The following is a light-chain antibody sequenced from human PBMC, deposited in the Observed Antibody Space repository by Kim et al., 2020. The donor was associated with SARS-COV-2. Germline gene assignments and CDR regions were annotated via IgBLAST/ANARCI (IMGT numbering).Light chain of an antibody. CDR3: QQYFATPYT. CDR1: QSVLYSINNQNF. J-gene: IGKJ2*01. Sequence: RATINCMSSQSVLYSINNQNFLSWYQQKPGQPPKVLIYWASVRESGVPDRFSGSGSATDFTLTISSLQAEDVAVYYCQQYFATPYTFGQGTKLEIK. V-gene: IGKV4-1*01. CDR2: WAS.